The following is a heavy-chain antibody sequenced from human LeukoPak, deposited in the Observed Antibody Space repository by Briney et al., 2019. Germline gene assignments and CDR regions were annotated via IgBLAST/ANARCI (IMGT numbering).Heavy chain of an antibody. V-gene: IGHV1-69*13. CDR3: ARVREITMVRGVQYYFDY. CDR1: GYTFTGYY. Sequence: SVKVSCKASGYTFTGYYMHWVRQAPGQGLEWMGGIIPIFGTANYAQKFQGRVTITADESTSTAYMELSSLRSEDTAVYYCARVREITMVRGVQYYFDYWGQGTLVTVSS. D-gene: IGHD3-10*01. J-gene: IGHJ4*02. CDR2: IIPIFGTA.